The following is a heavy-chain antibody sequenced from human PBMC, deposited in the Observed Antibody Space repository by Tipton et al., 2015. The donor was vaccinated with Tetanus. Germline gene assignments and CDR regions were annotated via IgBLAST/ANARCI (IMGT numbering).Heavy chain of an antibody. D-gene: IGHD6-13*01. CDR2: IYTSGST. CDR1: GGSMSGSGHY. Sequence: TLSLTCIVSGGSMSGSGHYGAWVRQPAGKGLEWIGRIYTSGSTNYNPSLKSRVIMSVDTSRRQFSLKLNSVTAADTAVYYCARGWGSSWYSFDYWGQGILVTVSS. V-gene: IGHV4-61*02. J-gene: IGHJ4*02. CDR3: ARGWGSSWYSFDY.